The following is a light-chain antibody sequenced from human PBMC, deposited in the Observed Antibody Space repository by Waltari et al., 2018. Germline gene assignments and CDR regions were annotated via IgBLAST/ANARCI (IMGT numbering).Light chain of an antibody. CDR3: QQYYNSPPT. J-gene: IGKJ4*01. CDR1: PIVLHMSSNNNY. V-gene: IGKV4-1*01. CDR2: WAS. Sequence: DIVMTQSPDSLAVSLGERATINCQSSPIVLHMSSNNNYVAWYQQKPGQPPKLLIYWASTRESGVPDRFSGSGSGTNFTLTISSLQPEDVADYYCQQYYNSPPTFGGGTRVGIK.